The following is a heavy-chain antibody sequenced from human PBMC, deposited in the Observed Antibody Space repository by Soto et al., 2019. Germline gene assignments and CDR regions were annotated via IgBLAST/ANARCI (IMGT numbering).Heavy chain of an antibody. Sequence: QVQLVQSGAEVREPGASVKVSCKASGYTFTNYGVSWVRQAPGHGLEWMGWIGGYKGNTNYAQKLQGRVTLTTDTSTSTAYMEVRSLRSDDTAVYYCAPHTLDTGMPSGYWGQGTLVTVSS. CDR2: IGGYKGNT. D-gene: IGHD5-18*01. CDR3: APHTLDTGMPSGY. V-gene: IGHV1-18*01. CDR1: GYTFTNYG. J-gene: IGHJ4*02.